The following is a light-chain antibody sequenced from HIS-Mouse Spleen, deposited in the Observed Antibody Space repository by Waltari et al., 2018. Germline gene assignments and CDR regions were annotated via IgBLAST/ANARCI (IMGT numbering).Light chain of an antibody. CDR3: QQYGSSPLT. V-gene: IGKV3-20*01. CDR2: GAS. CDR1: QSVSSSY. J-gene: IGKJ4*01. Sequence: EIVLTQSPGTLALSPGERATLPCRASQSVSSSYSAWYQQTPGQAPRLLIYGASSRATGIPDRFSGSGSGTDFTLTISRLEPEDFAVYYCQQYGSSPLTFGGGTKVEIK.